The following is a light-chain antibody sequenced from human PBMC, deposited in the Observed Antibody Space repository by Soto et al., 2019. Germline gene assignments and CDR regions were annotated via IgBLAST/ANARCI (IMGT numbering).Light chain of an antibody. CDR1: QSISSW. J-gene: IGKJ1*01. CDR2: KAS. V-gene: IGKV1-5*03. CDR3: QQYNSYPWT. Sequence: DIQMTQSPSTLSASVGDRVTITCRASQSISSWLAWYQQKPGKAPKLLIYKASSLESGVPSRFSGSGSGTEFTLTISNLQTDDFATYYCQQYNSYPWTFGQGAKVEIK.